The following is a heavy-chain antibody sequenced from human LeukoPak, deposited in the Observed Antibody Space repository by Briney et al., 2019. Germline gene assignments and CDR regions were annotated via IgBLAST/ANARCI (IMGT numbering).Heavy chain of an antibody. V-gene: IGHV3-66*02. J-gene: IGHJ4*02. Sequence: GGSLRLSCAASGFTVSSNYMSWVRQAPGKGLEWVSVIYSGGSTYYADSVKGRFTISGDNSKNTLYLQMNSLRAEDTAVYYCARGSNIAATIDYWGQGTLVTVSS. D-gene: IGHD6-6*01. CDR3: ARGSNIAATIDY. CDR2: IYSGGST. CDR1: GFTVSSNY.